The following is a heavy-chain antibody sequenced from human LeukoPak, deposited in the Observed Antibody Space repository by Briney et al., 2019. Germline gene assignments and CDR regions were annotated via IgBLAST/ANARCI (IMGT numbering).Heavy chain of an antibody. CDR1: GFTFSNYN. V-gene: IGHV3-21*01. J-gene: IGHJ6*02. D-gene: IGHD2-15*01. CDR2: ISSRGSYI. Sequence: GGSLRLSCAASGFTFSNYNINWVRQAPGKGLEWVSCISSRGSYIYYADSVKGRFTISRDNAKNSLYLQMNSLRAEDTAVYYCTKDGRVASAATRPTYYYGMDVWGQGTTVIVSS. CDR3: TKDGRVASAATRPTYYYGMDV.